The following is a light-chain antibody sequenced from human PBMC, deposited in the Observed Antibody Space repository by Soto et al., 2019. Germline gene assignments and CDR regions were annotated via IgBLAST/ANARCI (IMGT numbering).Light chain of an antibody. V-gene: IGKV3-15*01. CDR2: GSS. Sequence: EIVMTQSPATVSVSPGDRATLSCRASRTVHSNVAWYQHKPGQAPRLLIYGSSFRATGVPARFSGSGFGTEFTLNISSLQSEDFAVYYCPQYNNWPRTFGQGTKVEV. J-gene: IGKJ1*01. CDR3: PQYNNWPRT. CDR1: RTVHSN.